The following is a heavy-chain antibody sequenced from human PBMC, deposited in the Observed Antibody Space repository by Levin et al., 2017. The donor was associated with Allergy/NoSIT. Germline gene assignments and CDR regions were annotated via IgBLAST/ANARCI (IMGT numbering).Heavy chain of an antibody. CDR1: GYSFTSYW. D-gene: IGHD1-1*01. V-gene: IGHV5-51*01. Sequence: GESLKISCQGSGYSFTSYWIGWVRQMPGKGLGWVGIIYPGDSDTRYSPSFQGPVPISADKSISTAYLQWSSLKASDTAIYYCARRGTRDYYYYMDVWGKGTTVTVSS. CDR2: IYPGDSDT. J-gene: IGHJ6*03. CDR3: ARRGTRDYYYYMDV.